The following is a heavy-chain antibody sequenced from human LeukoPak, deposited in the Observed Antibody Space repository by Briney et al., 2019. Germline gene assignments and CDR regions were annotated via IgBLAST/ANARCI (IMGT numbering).Heavy chain of an antibody. CDR2: ISSSGSTI. V-gene: IGHV3-11*01. CDR3: ARDLASSSWYVLSPPAY. Sequence: PGGSLRLSCAASGFTFSDYYMSWIRQAPGKGLEWVSYISSSGSTIFYADSVKGRFTISRDNAKNSLYLQMNSLRAEDTAVYYCARDLASSSWYVLSPPAYWGQGTLVTASS. J-gene: IGHJ4*02. CDR1: GFTFSDYY. D-gene: IGHD6-13*01.